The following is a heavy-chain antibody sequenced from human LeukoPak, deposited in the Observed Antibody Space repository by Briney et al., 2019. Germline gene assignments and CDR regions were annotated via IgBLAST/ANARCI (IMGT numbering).Heavy chain of an antibody. CDR3: AKGLTPKGSTSPNYYYYVMDV. V-gene: IGHV3-23*01. J-gene: IGHJ6*02. CDR1: GFTFSTYA. CDR2: VGGSGGTT. Sequence: PGGSLRLSCAASGFTFSTYAMSWVRQAPGKGLEWVSVVGGSGGTTYYADSVKGRFTISRDNSKNTLYLQMNSLTAEDTAVYYCAKGLTPKGSTSPNYYYYVMDVWGQGTTVTVSS. D-gene: IGHD2-2*01.